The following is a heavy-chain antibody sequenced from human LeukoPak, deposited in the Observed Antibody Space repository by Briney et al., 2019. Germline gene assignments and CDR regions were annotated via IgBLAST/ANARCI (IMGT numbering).Heavy chain of an antibody. CDR1: GGAISSYY. CDR2: IYYSGST. CDR3: ARGKDPRGWFDP. Sequence: SETLTLTCTVSGGAISSYYWSWIRQPPGKGLEWIGYIYYSGSTNYNPFLKSRVTITVDTSKNQFSLKLSSVTAADTAVYYCARGKDPRGWFDPWGQGTLVTVSS. J-gene: IGHJ5*02. V-gene: IGHV4-59*01.